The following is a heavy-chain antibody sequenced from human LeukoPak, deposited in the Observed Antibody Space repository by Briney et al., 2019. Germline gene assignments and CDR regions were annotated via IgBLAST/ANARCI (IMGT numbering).Heavy chain of an antibody. CDR1: GYTFTSYY. CDR2: INPSGGCT. J-gene: IGHJ6*02. Sequence: ASVKVSCKASGYTFTSYYMHWVRQAPGQGLGWIGIINPSGGCTSYAQKFQGRVTMTRDTSTSTVYMELSSLRFEDTAVYYCARDWGIEGRDIPVAGRSDYYFGLDVWGQGTTVTVSS. V-gene: IGHV1-46*01. D-gene: IGHD6-19*01. CDR3: ARDWGIEGRDIPVAGRSDYYFGLDV.